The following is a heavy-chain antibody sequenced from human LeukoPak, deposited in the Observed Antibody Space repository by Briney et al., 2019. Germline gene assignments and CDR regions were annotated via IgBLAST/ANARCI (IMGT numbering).Heavy chain of an antibody. Sequence: GGSLRLSCAASGFTFSSYSMNWVRQAPGEGLEWVSSISSSSSYIYYADSVKGRFTISRDNSKNTLFLQMNSLRAEDTAVYYCARSNYYDSRSWGFDIWGQGTMVTVSS. V-gene: IGHV3-21*01. CDR3: ARSNYYDSRSWGFDI. J-gene: IGHJ3*02. CDR1: GFTFSSYS. CDR2: ISSSSSYI. D-gene: IGHD3-22*01.